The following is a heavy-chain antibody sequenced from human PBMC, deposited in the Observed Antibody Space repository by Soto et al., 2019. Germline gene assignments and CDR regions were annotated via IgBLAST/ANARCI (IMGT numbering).Heavy chain of an antibody. CDR2: IYYSGST. CDR1: GGSISSSSYD. J-gene: IGHJ5*02. CDR3: GSGQFGVVKFNWFDP. V-gene: IGHV4-39*01. Sequence: SETLSLTCTVSGGSISSSSYDWGWIRQPPGKGLEWIGSIYYSGSTYYNPSLKSRVTISVDTSKNQFSLKLSSVTAADTAVYYCGSGQFGVVKFNWFDPWGQGTLVTVSS. D-gene: IGHD3-3*01.